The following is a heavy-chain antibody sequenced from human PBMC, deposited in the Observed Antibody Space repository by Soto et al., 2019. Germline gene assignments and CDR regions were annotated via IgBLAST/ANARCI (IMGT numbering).Heavy chain of an antibody. CDR2: IYYSGST. CDR3: ARHSYSSGWYSAGYYFDY. V-gene: IGHV4-39*01. J-gene: IGHJ4*02. Sequence: PSETLSLTCTVSGGSISSSSYYWGWIRQPPGKGLEWIGSIYYSGSTYYNPSLKSRVTISVDTSKNQFSLKLSSVTAADTAVYYCARHSYSSGWYSAGYYFDYWGQGTLVTSPQ. CDR1: GGSISSSSYY. D-gene: IGHD6-19*01.